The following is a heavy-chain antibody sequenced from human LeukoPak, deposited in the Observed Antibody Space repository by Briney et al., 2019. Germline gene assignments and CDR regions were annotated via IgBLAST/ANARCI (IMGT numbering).Heavy chain of an antibody. Sequence: GGSLRLSCAASGFTFSNYEMHWVRRAPGKGLEWVSYISSGGSTAYYADSVKGRFTVSRDNAKNSLYLQMSSLRAEDTAVYYCARGGSFVEYWGQGTLVGVSS. CDR1: GFTFSNYE. V-gene: IGHV3-48*03. CDR3: ARGGSFVEY. J-gene: IGHJ4*02. D-gene: IGHD3-10*01. CDR2: ISSGGSTA.